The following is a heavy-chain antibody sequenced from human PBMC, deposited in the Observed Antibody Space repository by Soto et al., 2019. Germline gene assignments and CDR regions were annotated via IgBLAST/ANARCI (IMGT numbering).Heavy chain of an antibody. CDR3: ARVGSSWYLGMDV. Sequence: PSETLSLTCTVSGGSISNYYWSWFRQPPGMGLEWIGYIYYTGSTNYNPSLRSRVTISVDTSKNQFSLKLSSVTAADTAVYYCARVGSSWYLGMDVWGQGTTVTVSS. CDR2: IYYTGST. D-gene: IGHD6-13*01. CDR1: GGSISNYY. V-gene: IGHV4-59*01. J-gene: IGHJ6*02.